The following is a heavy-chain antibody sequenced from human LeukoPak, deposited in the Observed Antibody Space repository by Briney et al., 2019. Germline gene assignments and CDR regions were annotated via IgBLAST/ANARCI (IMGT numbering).Heavy chain of an antibody. CDR1: GGSLSGYY. D-gene: IGHD3-9*01. V-gene: IGHV4-34*01. CDR3: AIMTGPFDP. Sequence: SETLSLTCAVYGGSLSGYYWSWIRQPPGKGLEWIGEINHSGSTNYNPSLKSRVTISVDTSKNQFSLKLSSVTAADTAVYYCAIMTGPFDPWGQGTLVTVSS. CDR2: INHSGST. J-gene: IGHJ5*02.